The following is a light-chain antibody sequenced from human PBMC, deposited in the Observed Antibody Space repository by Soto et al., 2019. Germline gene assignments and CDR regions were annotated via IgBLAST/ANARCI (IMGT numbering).Light chain of an antibody. Sequence: DIQRIQSRSSLSAYVGVRVTITCRASQSISSYLNWFQQKSGKVPKLLIYAASSLQSGVPSRFSGSGSGTDFTLTISSLQPEDFAAYYCQQTYSSPLTFGGGTKVDI. CDR3: QQTYSSPLT. CDR2: AAS. CDR1: QSISSY. J-gene: IGKJ4*01. V-gene: IGKV1-39*01.